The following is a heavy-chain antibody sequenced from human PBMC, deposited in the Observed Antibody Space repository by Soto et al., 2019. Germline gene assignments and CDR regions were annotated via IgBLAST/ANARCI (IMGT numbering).Heavy chain of an antibody. CDR2: IYHSGTT. Sequence: LSLTCSVSGGSISSRGYYWTWIRQYPGKGLEWIGYIYHSGTTYYNPSLKSRVTISVDTSKNQFSLKVNSVTAADTAVYYCARASPVDYDSSGYDYWGQGTLVTVSS. CDR3: ARASPVDYDSSGYDY. D-gene: IGHD3-22*01. J-gene: IGHJ4*02. CDR1: GGSISSRGYY. V-gene: IGHV4-31*03.